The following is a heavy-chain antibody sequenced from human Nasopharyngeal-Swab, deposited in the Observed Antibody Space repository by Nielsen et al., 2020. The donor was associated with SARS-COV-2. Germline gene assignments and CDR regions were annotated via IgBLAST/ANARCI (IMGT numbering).Heavy chain of an antibody. D-gene: IGHD3-10*01. CDR2: ISACNGNT. Sequence: ASVKVSCKASGYTFTSYGISWVRQAPGQGLEWMGWISACNGNTNYAQKLQGRVTMTTDTSTSTAYMELRSLRSDDTAVYYCAREGITYYYGSGSYYSDYWGQGTLVTVSS. V-gene: IGHV1-18*01. J-gene: IGHJ4*02. CDR3: AREGITYYYGSGSYYSDY. CDR1: GYTFTSYG.